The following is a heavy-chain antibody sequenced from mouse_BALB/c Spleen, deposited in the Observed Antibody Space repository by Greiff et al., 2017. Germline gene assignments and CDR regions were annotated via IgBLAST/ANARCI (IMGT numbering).Heavy chain of an antibody. D-gene: IGHD2-14*01. V-gene: IGHV5-6-4*01. J-gene: IGHJ4*01. CDR1: GFTFSSYT. Sequence: DVMLVESGGGLVKPGGSLQLSCAASGFTFSSYTMSWVRQTPEKRLEWVATISSGGSYTYYPDSVKGRVTISRDNANNTLYLQMSSLKSEDTAMCYCTRSYEAMDYWGQGTSVTVSS. CDR3: TRSYEAMDY. CDR2: ISSGGSYT.